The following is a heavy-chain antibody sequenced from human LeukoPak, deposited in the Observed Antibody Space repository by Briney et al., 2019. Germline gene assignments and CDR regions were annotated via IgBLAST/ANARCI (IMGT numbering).Heavy chain of an antibody. V-gene: IGHV4-59*01. Sequence: SETLSLTCTVSGGSISSYYWSWIRQPSGKGLEWIGYIYYSGSTNYNPSLKSRVTISVDTSKNQFSLKLSSVTAADTAVYYCARDPAHYYDSSGYYVSYFDYWGQGTLVTVSS. CDR1: GGSISSYY. J-gene: IGHJ4*02. D-gene: IGHD3-22*01. CDR3: ARDPAHYYDSSGYYVSYFDY. CDR2: IYYSGST.